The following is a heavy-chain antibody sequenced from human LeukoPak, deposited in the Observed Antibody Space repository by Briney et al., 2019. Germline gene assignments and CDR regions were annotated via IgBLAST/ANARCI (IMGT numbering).Heavy chain of an antibody. D-gene: IGHD6-6*01. V-gene: IGHV3-7*03. CDR3: ARDGPYSTSSTHPP. J-gene: IGHJ5*02. CDR1: GFTFSSSW. Sequence: GGSLRLSCAASGFTFSSSWMSWVRQAPGKGLEWVANIKQDGSEKYYVGSVKGRFTISRDNAKNSLYLQMDSLRAEDTAAYYCARDGPYSTSSTHPPWGQGTLVTVSS. CDR2: IKQDGSEK.